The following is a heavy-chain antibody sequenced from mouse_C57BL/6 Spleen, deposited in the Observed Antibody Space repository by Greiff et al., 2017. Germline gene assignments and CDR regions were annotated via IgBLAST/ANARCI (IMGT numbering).Heavy chain of an antibody. V-gene: IGHV14-4*01. CDR1: GFNIKDDY. CDR3: TTTVVEYYFDY. CDR2: IDPENGDT. Sequence: LVESGAELVRPGASVKLSCTASGFNIKDDYMHWVKQRPEQGLEWIGWIDPENGDTEYASKFQGKATITADTSSNTAYLQLSSLTSEDTAVYYCTTTVVEYYFDYWGQGTTLTVSS. J-gene: IGHJ2*01. D-gene: IGHD1-1*01.